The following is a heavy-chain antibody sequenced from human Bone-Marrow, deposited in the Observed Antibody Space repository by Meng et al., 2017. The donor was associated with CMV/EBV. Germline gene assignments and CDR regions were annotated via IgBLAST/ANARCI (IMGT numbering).Heavy chain of an antibody. D-gene: IGHD5-24*01. CDR3: AKGDYGMDV. CDR2: ISWDGGST. V-gene: IGHV3-43*01. J-gene: IGHJ6*02. CDR1: GFTFSSYS. Sequence: GESLKISCAASGFTFSSYSMNWVRQAPGKGLEWVSGISWDGGSTYYADSVKGRFTISRDNSKNSLYLQMNSLRTEDTALYYCAKGDYGMDVWGQGTTVTVSS.